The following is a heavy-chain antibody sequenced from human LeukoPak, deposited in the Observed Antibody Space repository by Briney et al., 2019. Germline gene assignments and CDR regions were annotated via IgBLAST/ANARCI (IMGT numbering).Heavy chain of an antibody. J-gene: IGHJ5*02. CDR1: GASISSADYY. Sequence: PSQTLSLTCTISGASISSADYYWSWIRQPPGKGLEWIGYVYHSGSTDYNPSLKSRVTISVDRSKNQFSLKLSSVTAADTAVYYCARHLEWDNWFDPWGQGTLVTVSS. CDR2: VYHSGST. V-gene: IGHV4-30-2*01. CDR3: ARHLEWDNWFDP. D-gene: IGHD2-8*01.